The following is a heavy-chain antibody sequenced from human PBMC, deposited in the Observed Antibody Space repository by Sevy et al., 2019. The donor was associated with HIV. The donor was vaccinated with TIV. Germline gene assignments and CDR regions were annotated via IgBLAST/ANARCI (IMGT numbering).Heavy chain of an antibody. J-gene: IGHJ5*01. D-gene: IGHD1-1*01. CDR1: GFSVKSFS. CDR3: ARDSARVIVPTAGFDS. CDR2: MLYNGRTE. Sequence: GGSLRLSCSASGFSVKSFSMHWVRQAPGKGLEWEAAMLYNGRTERYADFVKGRFTISRDNSKNTLNLEMNSLRVEDTALYFCARDSARVIVPTAGFDSWGQGVLVTVSS. V-gene: IGHV3-33*01.